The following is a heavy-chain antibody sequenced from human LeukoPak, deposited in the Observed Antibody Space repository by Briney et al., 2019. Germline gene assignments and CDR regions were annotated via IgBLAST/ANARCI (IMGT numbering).Heavy chain of an antibody. J-gene: IGHJ4*02. CDR1: GYSISSGYY. D-gene: IGHD1-14*01. CDR3: AREGRYDYFDY. V-gene: IGHV4-61*01. CDR2: IYYSGST. Sequence: VKPSETLSLTCAVSGYSISSGYYWGWIRQPPGKGLEWIGYIYYSGSTNYNPSLKSRVTISVDTSKNQFSLKLSSVTAADTAVYYCAREGRYDYFDYWGQGTLVTVSS.